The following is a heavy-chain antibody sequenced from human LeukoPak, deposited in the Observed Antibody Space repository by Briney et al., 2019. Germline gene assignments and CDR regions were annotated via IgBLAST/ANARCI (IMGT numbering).Heavy chain of an antibody. Sequence: GGSLKISFKGSGYRFTSYWIGWVRPMPGKGVEWMGIIYPGDSDTRYSPSFQGQVTISADKSISTAYLQWSSLKASDTAMYYCARQRITMVRESSTTSNWFDPWGQGTLVTVSS. D-gene: IGHD3-10*01. CDR2: IYPGDSDT. CDR3: ARQRITMVRESSTTSNWFDP. V-gene: IGHV5-51*01. CDR1: GYRFTSYW. J-gene: IGHJ5*02.